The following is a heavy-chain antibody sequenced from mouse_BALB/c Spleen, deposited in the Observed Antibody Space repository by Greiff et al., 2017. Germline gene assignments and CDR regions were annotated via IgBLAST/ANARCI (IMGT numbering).Heavy chain of an antibody. V-gene: IGHV1S137*01. CDR3: ARDGYSYFDY. CDR1: GYTFTDYA. Sequence: VQLQESGAELVRPGVSVKISCKGSGYTFTDYAMHWVKQSHAKSLEWIGVISTYYGDASYNQKFKGKATMTVDKSSSTAYMELARLTSEDSAIYYCARDGYSYFDYWGQGTTLTVSS. CDR2: ISTYYGDA. J-gene: IGHJ2*01. D-gene: IGHD2-3*01.